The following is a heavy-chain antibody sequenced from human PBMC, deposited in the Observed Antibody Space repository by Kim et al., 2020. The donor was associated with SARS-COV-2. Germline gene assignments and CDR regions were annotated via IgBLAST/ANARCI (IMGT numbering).Heavy chain of an antibody. CDR3: ARLAVHVVVAARIDY. CDR1: GGSISSSSYY. V-gene: IGHV4-39*01. CDR2: IYYSGST. J-gene: IGHJ4*02. D-gene: IGHD2-15*01. Sequence: SETLSLTCTVSGGSISSSSYYWGWIRQPPGKGLEWIGSIYYSGSTYYNPSLKSRVTISVDTSKNQFSLKLSSVTAADTAVYYCARLAVHVVVAARIDYWGQGTLVTVSS.